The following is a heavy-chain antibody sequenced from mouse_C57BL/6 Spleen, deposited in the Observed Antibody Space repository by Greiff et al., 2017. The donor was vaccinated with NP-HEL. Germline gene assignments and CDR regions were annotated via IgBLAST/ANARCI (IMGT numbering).Heavy chain of an antibody. V-gene: IGHV5-4*03. CDR1: GFTFSSYA. D-gene: IGHD1-1*01. J-gene: IGHJ4*01. CDR2: ISDGGSYT. CDR3: ARSGVTTVKGNDYAMDY. Sequence: EVMLVESGGGLVKPGGSLKLSCAASGFTFSSYAMSWVRQTPEKRLEWVATISDGGSYTYYPDNVKGRFTISRDNAKNNLYLQMSHLKSEDTAMYYCARSGVTTVKGNDYAMDYWGQGTSVTVSS.